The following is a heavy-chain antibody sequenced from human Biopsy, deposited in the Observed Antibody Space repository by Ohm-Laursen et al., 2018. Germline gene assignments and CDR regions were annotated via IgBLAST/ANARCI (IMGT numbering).Heavy chain of an antibody. CDR3: ATSPKRLTGTSYFES. CDR1: GGSLSSYS. V-gene: IGHV4-4*07. CDR2: LYTSGDT. Sequence: GTLSLTCTVSGGSLSSYSWSWIRQSAGKGLEWIGRLYTSGDTNYNPSLKSRVSVSEDTSRRQFSLRLTSVTAADTAVYYCATSPKRLTGTSYFESWGRGILVTVSS. J-gene: IGHJ4*02. D-gene: IGHD1-7*01.